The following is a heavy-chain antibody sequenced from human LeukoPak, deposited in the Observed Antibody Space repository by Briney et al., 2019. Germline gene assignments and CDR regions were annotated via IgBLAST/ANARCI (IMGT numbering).Heavy chain of an antibody. CDR3: ARDQSGDIRVDFDC. V-gene: IGHV1-3*01. CDR1: GYTFGKYA. J-gene: IGHJ4*02. CDR2: IDGGNGDT. D-gene: IGHD2-15*01. Sequence: GASVKVSCKASGYTFGKYAIQWVRQAPGQRLEWMGWIDGGNGDTRFSQKFQDRVSFTRDTSATTAYMELTSLRSEDTAVYYCARDQSGDIRVDFDCWGQGTLVTVSS.